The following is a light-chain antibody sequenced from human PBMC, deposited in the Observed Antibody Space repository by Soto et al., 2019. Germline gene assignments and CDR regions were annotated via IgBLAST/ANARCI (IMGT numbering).Light chain of an antibody. V-gene: IGKV1-39*01. CDR1: QNIGTY. J-gene: IGKJ1*01. CDR3: QHYDTFSWT. Sequence: DIQMTQSPSSLSASVGDRVTVSCRASQNIGTYLNWYQQKSGKAPEVLISDASGLMNGVPSTFSGSGSGTEFALTISSVQPDDFATYFCQHYDTFSWTFGQGTKVDIK. CDR2: DAS.